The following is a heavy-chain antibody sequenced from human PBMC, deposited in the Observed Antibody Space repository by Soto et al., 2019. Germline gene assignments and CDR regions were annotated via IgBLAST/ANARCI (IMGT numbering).Heavy chain of an antibody. J-gene: IGHJ5*02. CDR2: SRNKVDSYTT. CDR3: TRRFVGSGSSLYNWFDP. V-gene: IGHV3-72*01. D-gene: IGHD3-10*01. CDR1: GFTFSDHY. Sequence: GGSLRLSCAASGFTFSDHYMDWVHQAPGKGLEWVGRSRNKVDSYTTEYAASVKGRFTISRDDSKNTAYLQMNSLKTEDTAVYYCTRRFVGSGSSLYNWFDPWGQGTLVTVSS.